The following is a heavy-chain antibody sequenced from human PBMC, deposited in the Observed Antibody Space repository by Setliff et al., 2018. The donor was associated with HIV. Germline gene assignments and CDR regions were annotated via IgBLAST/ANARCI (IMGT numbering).Heavy chain of an antibody. V-gene: IGHV1-8*01. CDR3: ASGKGVGGVIITGGLDV. CDR1: GHTFSNSD. CDR2: MNPNTGVA. Sequence: ASVKVSCKASGHTFSNSDIHWVRRATGQGLEWMGWMNPNTGVAGYALKFQGRVTMTRDTSISTAYMELSSLTSEDTAVYWFASGKGVGGVIITGGLDVWGKGTTVTVSS. J-gene: IGHJ6*04. D-gene: IGHD3-10*01.